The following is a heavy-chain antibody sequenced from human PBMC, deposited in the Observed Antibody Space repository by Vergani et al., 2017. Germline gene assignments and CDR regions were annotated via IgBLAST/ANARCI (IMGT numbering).Heavy chain of an antibody. CDR1: GFTFSSYG. Sequence: QVQLVESGGGVVQPGRSLRLSCAASGFTFSSYGMHWVRQAPGKGLEWVAVIWYDGSNKYYADSVKGRFTISRDNSKNTLYLQMNSLRAEDTAVYYCAREDNWADRDYWGQGTLVTVSS. D-gene: IGHD1-20*01. J-gene: IGHJ4*02. CDR3: AREDNWADRDY. CDR2: IWYDGSNK. V-gene: IGHV3-33*01.